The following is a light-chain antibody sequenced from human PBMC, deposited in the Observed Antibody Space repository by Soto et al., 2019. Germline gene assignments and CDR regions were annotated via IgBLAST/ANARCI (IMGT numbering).Light chain of an antibody. CDR1: EGINSY. J-gene: IGKJ5*01. CDR2: DAS. CDR3: QQYDNPSIT. V-gene: IGKV1-33*01. Sequence: IRLSQAPSSLSASVGDRVSMRGRAREGINSYLAWYQQKPGKVPQLLIYDASILHTGVPSRFSGSGSGTDFTFTISSLQPEDIATYYCQQYDNPSITFGQGTRLEIK.